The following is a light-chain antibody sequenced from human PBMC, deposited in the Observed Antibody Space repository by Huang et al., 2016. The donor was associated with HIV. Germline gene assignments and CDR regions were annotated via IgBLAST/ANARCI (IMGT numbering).Light chain of an antibody. V-gene: IGKV1-6*01. CDR3: LQDYNYPWT. J-gene: IGKJ1*01. Sequence: AIQMTQSPASLSASVGDRVTITFRARQGIRNDLGWYHQRPGKAPNLLIYASSHLQSGVPSRFSGSGSGTDFSLTISSLQPEDFATYYCLQDYNYPWTFGQGTKVEV. CDR1: QGIRND. CDR2: ASS.